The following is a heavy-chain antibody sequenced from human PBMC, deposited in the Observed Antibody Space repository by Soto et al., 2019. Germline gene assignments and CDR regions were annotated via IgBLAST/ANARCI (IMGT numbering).Heavy chain of an antibody. CDR1: GYTFTSYG. Sequence: QVQLVQSGAEVKKPGASVKVSCKASGYTFTSYGIIWVRQAPGQGLEWMGWISAYNGNTNYAQKLQGRVTMTTDTSTSTAYMELRSLRSDDTAVYYCARGHDYGDSEMGYYYYYMDVWGKGTTVTVSS. CDR3: ARGHDYGDSEMGYYYYYMDV. CDR2: ISAYNGNT. J-gene: IGHJ6*03. D-gene: IGHD4-17*01. V-gene: IGHV1-18*01.